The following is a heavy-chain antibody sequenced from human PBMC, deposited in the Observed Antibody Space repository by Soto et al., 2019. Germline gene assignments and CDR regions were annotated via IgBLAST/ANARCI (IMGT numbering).Heavy chain of an antibody. CDR1: GGSISSYY. CDR2: IYYSGST. CDR3: ARQPPCSGGSCYSRWFDP. Sequence: SETLSLTCTVSGGSISSYYWSWIRQPPGKGLEWIGYIYYSGSTNYNPSLKSRVTISVDTSKNQFSLKLSSVTAADTAVYYCARQPPCSGGSCYSRWFDPWGQGTLVTVSS. D-gene: IGHD2-15*01. V-gene: IGHV4-59*08. J-gene: IGHJ5*02.